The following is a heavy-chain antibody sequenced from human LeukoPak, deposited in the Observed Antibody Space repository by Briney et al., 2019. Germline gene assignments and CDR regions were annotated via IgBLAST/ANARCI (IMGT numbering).Heavy chain of an antibody. CDR3: ASMGELSPPDAFDI. J-gene: IGHJ3*02. CDR2: IYYSGST. Sequence: SETLSLTCTVSGGSISSYYWSWIRQPPGKGLEWIGYIYYSGSTYYNPSLKSRVTISVDTSKNQFSLKLSSVTAADTAVYYCASMGELSPPDAFDIWGQGTMVTVSS. V-gene: IGHV4-59*12. D-gene: IGHD3-16*02. CDR1: GGSISSYY.